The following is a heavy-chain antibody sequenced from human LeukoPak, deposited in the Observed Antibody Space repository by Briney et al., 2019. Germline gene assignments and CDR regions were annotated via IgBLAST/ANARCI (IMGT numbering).Heavy chain of an antibody. CDR3: ARGTGSYYWGHAFDI. J-gene: IGHJ3*02. CDR2: IYYSGST. V-gene: IGHV4-59*01. Sequence: PSETLSLTCTVSGGSISSYYWSWIRQPPGKGLEWIGYIYYSGSTNYNPSPKSRVTISADTSKNQFSLRLSSVTAPDTAVYYCARGTGSYYWGHAFDIWGQGTMVTVSS. D-gene: IGHD1-26*01. CDR1: GGSISSYY.